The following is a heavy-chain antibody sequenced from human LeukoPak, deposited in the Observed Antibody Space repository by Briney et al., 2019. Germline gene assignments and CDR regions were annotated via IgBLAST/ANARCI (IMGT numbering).Heavy chain of an antibody. CDR3: ARAASRRYFDWSKGSDAFDI. CDR2: IYYSGST. D-gene: IGHD3-9*01. J-gene: IGHJ3*02. CDR1: GGSISSYY. V-gene: IGHV4-59*08. Sequence: SETLSPTCTVSGGSISSYYWSWIRQPPGKGLEWIGYIYYSGSTNYNPSLKSRVTISVDTSKNQFSLKLSSVTAADTAVYYCARAASRRYFDWSKGSDAFDIWGQGTMVTVSS.